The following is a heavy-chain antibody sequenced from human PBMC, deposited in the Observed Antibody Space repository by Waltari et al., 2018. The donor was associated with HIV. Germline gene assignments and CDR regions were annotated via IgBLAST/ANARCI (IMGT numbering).Heavy chain of an antibody. D-gene: IGHD6-19*01. J-gene: IGHJ6*02. CDR1: GFTFVDYL. CDR2: ISLNSGTI. V-gene: IGHV3-9*01. Sequence: EVKLVESGGGLVQHGRSLRLSCETSGFTFVDYLFVWFRQAPGKGLGVFSVISLNSGTIAYADSVKGRFTISRDNAKNYLYLQMSSLRIEDTAFYYCAKDWGAVAGSYGMDVWGQGTTVTVSS. CDR3: AKDWGAVAGSYGMDV.